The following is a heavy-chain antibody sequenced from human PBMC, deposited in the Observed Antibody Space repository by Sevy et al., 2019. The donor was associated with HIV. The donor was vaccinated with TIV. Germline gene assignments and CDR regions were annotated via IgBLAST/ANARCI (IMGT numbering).Heavy chain of an antibody. CDR3: ARHSNGLNYYYGMDV. CDR2: ISTFNGDT. V-gene: IGHV1-18*01. J-gene: IGHJ6*02. D-gene: IGHD5-18*01. Sequence: ASVKVSCKASGYTFTTYGVTWVRQAPGQGLQWMGWISTFNGDTNSAQKLQGRVTMTTDTSTSTAYMELRSLRSDDTAVYSCARHSNGLNYYYGMDVWGQGTTVTVSS. CDR1: GYTFTTYG.